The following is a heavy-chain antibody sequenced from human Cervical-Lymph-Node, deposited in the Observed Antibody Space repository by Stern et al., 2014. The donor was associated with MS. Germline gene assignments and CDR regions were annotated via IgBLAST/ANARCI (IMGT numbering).Heavy chain of an antibody. J-gene: IGHJ3*02. V-gene: IGHV4-59*01. CDR2: IYYSGST. CDR1: GGSISSYY. CDR3: AREGDAFDI. Sequence: QVQLVESGPGLVKPSETLSLTCTVSGGSISSYYWSWVRQPPGKGLEWIGYIYYSGSTTYNPSLKSRVTISVDTSKNQFSLKLSSVTAADTAVYYCAREGDAFDIWGQGTMVTGSS.